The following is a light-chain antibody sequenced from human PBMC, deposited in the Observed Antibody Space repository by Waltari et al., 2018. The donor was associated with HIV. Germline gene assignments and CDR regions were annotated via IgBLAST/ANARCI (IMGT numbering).Light chain of an antibody. CDR2: GGL. Sequence: FLMTLPPSVSDSSGKTVIISCTRSSGSIASDYVQWYQQSPGRAPTTLIYGGLQRPSGGADRVAGSVDISSNSASLNISGLQPDDEADYYCQAQDSSNIVFGGGTKLTVL. CDR3: QAQDSSNIV. J-gene: IGLJ2*01. CDR1: SGSIASDY. V-gene: IGLV6-57*03.